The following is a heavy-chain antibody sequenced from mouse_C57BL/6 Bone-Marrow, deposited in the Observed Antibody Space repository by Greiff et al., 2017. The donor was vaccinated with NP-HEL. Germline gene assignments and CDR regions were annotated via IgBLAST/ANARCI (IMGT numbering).Heavy chain of an antibody. Sequence: EVQGVESGGGLVQPGGSLKLSCAASGFTFSDYYMYWVRQTPEKRLEWVAYISNGGGSTYYPDTVKGRFTISRDNAKNTLYLKMSRLKSEDTAMYYCARRDFDYWGQGTTLTVSS. CDR2: ISNGGGST. V-gene: IGHV5-12*01. CDR3: ARRDFDY. CDR1: GFTFSDYY. J-gene: IGHJ2*01.